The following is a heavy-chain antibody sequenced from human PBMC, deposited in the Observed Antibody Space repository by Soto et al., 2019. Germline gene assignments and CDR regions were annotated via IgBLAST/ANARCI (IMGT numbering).Heavy chain of an antibody. J-gene: IGHJ5*02. CDR2: ISAYNGNT. D-gene: IGHD1-1*01. Sequence: QVQLVQSGAAVKKPGASVTVSCKASGYTFTSYGISWVRQASGQGLEWMGWISAYNGNTKYAQKLQGRVTITTDTSTSTVYLEPRTLRSDDTGVYYCARGAAYKWNDGGWFDPWGQGTLVTVSS. CDR1: GYTFTSYG. CDR3: ARGAAYKWNDGGWFDP. V-gene: IGHV1-18*01.